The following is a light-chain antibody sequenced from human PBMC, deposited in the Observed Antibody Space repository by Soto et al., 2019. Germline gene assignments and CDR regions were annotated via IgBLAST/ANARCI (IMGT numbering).Light chain of an antibody. CDR2: EVR. V-gene: IGLV2-14*01. Sequence: QSALTQPASVSGSPGQSITISCTGTSSDIGGYNFVSWYQQHPGKAPKLLIYEVRHRPSGISNRFSGSKSGNTASLAISGLQSEDEADYYCASWDDSLSGGVFGGGTKLTVL. CDR3: ASWDDSLSGGV. CDR1: SSDIGGYNF. J-gene: IGLJ3*02.